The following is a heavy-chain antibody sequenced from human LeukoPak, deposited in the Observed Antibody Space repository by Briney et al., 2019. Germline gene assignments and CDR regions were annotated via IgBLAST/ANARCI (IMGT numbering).Heavy chain of an antibody. CDR2: ISGSGGIT. CDR3: AKDGGSTWYEAVDY. D-gene: IGHD6-13*01. CDR1: RFSFSTYA. Sequence: TGGSLRLSCAASRFSFSTYAMNWVRQAPGKGLEWVSAISGSGGITYYADSVKGRFTISRDNSKNTLYLQMNGLRAEDTAMYYCAKDGGSTWYEAVDYWGQGTLVTVSS. J-gene: IGHJ4*02. V-gene: IGHV3-23*01.